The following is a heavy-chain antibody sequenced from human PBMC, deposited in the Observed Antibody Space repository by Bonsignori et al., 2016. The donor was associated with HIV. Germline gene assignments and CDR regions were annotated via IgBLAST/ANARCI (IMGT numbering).Heavy chain of an antibody. D-gene: IGHD2-21*01. V-gene: IGHV3-23*03. CDR2: IRSSGSST. Sequence: GESLKISCAASGFTSSNYAMSWVRQAPGKGLEWVSVIRSSGSSTSYADSVKGRFTISRDDSKNTLYLQMNSLRAEDTAVYYCAKASRTYCGGDCPDLWGQGTLVTVSS. CDR1: GFTSSNYA. CDR3: AKASRTYCGGDCPDL. J-gene: IGHJ5*02.